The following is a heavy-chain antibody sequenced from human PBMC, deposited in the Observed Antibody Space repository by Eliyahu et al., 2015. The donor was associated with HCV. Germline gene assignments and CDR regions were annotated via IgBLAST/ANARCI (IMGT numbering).Heavy chain of an antibody. J-gene: IGHJ4*02. D-gene: IGHD2/OR15-2a*01. V-gene: IGHV3-48*03. Sequence: GSVKWYADSVKGRFIISRDXARNSLHLQMNSLRAEDTAVYYCESQYLAFDHWGQGTLVTVSS. CDR3: ESQYLAFDH. CDR2: GSVK.